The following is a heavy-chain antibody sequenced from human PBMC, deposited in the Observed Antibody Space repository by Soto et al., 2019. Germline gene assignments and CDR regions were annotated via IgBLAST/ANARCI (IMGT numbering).Heavy chain of an antibody. Sequence: QVQLVQSGAEVKKPGSSVKVSCKASGGTFSSYAISWERQAPGQGLEWMGGIIPIFGTANYAQKFQGRVTITADKSTSTAYMELSSLRSEDTAVYYCARGTGDYGDYRYYYYGMDVWGQGTTVTVSS. CDR2: IIPIFGTA. D-gene: IGHD4-17*01. V-gene: IGHV1-69*06. CDR3: ARGTGDYGDYRYYYYGMDV. J-gene: IGHJ6*02. CDR1: GGTFSSYA.